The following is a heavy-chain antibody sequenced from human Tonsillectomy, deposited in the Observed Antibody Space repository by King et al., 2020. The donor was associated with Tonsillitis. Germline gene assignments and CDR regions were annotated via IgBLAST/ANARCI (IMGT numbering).Heavy chain of an antibody. V-gene: IGHV3-30*01. D-gene: IGHD3-3*01. Sequence: QVQLVESGGGVVQPGRSLRLSCAASGFTFSSYAMHWVRQAPGKGLEWVAVISYDGSNKYYADSVKGRFTISRDNSKNTLYLQMNSLRAEDTAVYYCAREGGYDFWSDLGSYYYYYMDVWGKGTTVTVSS. CDR1: GFTFSSYA. J-gene: IGHJ6*03. CDR3: AREGGYDFWSDLGSYYYYYMDV. CDR2: ISYDGSNK.